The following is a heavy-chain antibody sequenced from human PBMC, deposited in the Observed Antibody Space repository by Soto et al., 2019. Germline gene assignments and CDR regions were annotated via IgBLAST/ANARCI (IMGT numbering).Heavy chain of an antibody. CDR3: ARSIVGATDWFDP. D-gene: IGHD1-26*01. J-gene: IGHJ5*02. CDR1: GYTFTGYY. Sequence: GASVKVSCKASGYTFTGYYMHWVRQAPGQGLEWMGWINPNSGGTNYAQKFQGWVTMTRDTSISTAYMELSRLRSDDTAVYYCARSIVGATDWFDPWGQGTLVTVSS. V-gene: IGHV1-2*04. CDR2: INPNSGGT.